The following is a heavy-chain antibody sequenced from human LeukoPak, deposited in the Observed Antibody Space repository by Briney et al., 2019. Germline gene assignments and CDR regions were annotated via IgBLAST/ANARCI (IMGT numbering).Heavy chain of an antibody. Sequence: PGGSLRLSCAASGFNFSTYKMNWVRQAPGKGLEWVSYISDSSSTIYYADSVKGRFTISRDNAKNSLYLQMNSLRAEDTAVYYCAELGITMIGGVWGKGTTVTISS. V-gene: IGHV3-48*01. CDR2: ISDSSSTI. CDR3: AELGITMIGGV. J-gene: IGHJ6*04. D-gene: IGHD3-10*02. CDR1: GFNFSTYK.